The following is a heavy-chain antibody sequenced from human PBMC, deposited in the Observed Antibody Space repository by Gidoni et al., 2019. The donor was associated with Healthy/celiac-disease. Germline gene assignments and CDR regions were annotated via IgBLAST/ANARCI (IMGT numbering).Heavy chain of an antibody. CDR1: GYTFTGYY. Sequence: QVQLVQSGAEVQKPGASVKVSCKASGYTFTGYYMHWVRQAPGQGLEWMGWINPNSGGTNYAQKFQGRVTMTRDTSISTAYMELSRLRSDDTAVYYCASLGARGVRYYYYMDVWGKGTTVTVSS. D-gene: IGHD3-10*01. V-gene: IGHV1-2*02. J-gene: IGHJ6*03. CDR2: INPNSGGT. CDR3: ASLGARGVRYYYYMDV.